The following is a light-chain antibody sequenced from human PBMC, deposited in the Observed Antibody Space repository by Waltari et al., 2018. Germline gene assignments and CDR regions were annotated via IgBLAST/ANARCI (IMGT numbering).Light chain of an antibody. CDR1: QSISTW. CDR2: EAS. V-gene: IGKV1-5*03. J-gene: IGKJ4*01. Sequence: DIQMTQSPSTLSASVGDRVTITCRASQSISTWLAWYQQQPGKAPKFLIYEASSLQSGVPSRFSGSGSGTEFTLTINNLQPDDFATYYCQQYNTYSLTFGGGTKVEIK. CDR3: QQYNTYSLT.